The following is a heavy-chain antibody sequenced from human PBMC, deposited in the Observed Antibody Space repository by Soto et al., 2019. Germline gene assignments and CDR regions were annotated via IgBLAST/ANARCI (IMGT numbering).Heavy chain of an antibody. J-gene: IGHJ5*02. V-gene: IGHV3-74*01. CDR1: GFTFNNYW. CDR2: INTDGSRT. D-gene: IGHD1-1*01. Sequence: PGGSLRLSCAASGFTFNNYWMHWVRQAPGRGLVWVSRINTDGSRTNYADSVKGRFTISRDNAKNTLYLQMDSLRAEDTAVYYCAKVATGSYNWFDPWGQGTLATVSS. CDR3: AKVATGSYNWFDP.